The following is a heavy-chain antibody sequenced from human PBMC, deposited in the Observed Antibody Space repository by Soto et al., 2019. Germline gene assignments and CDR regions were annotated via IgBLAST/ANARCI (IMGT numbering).Heavy chain of an antibody. V-gene: IGHV3-48*02. J-gene: IGHJ4*02. D-gene: IGHD6-13*01. Sequence: GGSLRLSCAASGFTFSSYNMNWVRQAPGKGLEWVSYISSSSTKYYADSVKGRFTVSRDNAKNLLYLQMNSLRDEDTAVYYCAREIAAADFDYWGQGTPVTVSS. CDR1: GFTFSSYN. CDR2: ISSSSTK. CDR3: AREIAAADFDY.